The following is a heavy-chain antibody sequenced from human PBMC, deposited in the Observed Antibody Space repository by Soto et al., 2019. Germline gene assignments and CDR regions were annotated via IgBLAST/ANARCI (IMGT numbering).Heavy chain of an antibody. D-gene: IGHD6-13*01. J-gene: IGHJ6*02. CDR1: GFTFSNAW. Sequence: EVQLVESGGGLVKPGGSLRLSCAASGFTFSNAWMNWVRQAPGKGLEWVGRIKSKTDGGTTDYAAPVKGRFTISRDDSKNTLYLQMNSLKTEDTAVYYCTTDVSEQLDWQRYYYYGMDVWGQGTTVTVSS. V-gene: IGHV3-15*07. CDR2: IKSKTDGGTT. CDR3: TTDVSEQLDWQRYYYYGMDV.